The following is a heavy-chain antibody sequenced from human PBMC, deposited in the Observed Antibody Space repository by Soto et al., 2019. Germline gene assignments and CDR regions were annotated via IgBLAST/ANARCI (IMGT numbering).Heavy chain of an antibody. Sequence: VKVSCKASGGTFSSYAISWVRQAPGQGLEWMGGIIPIFGTANYAQKFQGRVTITADESTSTAYMELSSLRSEDTAVYYCASTVLNYYDSSGYYWGQGTLVTVSS. CDR3: ASTVLNYYDSSGYY. CDR2: IIPIFGTA. D-gene: IGHD3-22*01. J-gene: IGHJ4*02. V-gene: IGHV1-69*13. CDR1: GGTFSSYA.